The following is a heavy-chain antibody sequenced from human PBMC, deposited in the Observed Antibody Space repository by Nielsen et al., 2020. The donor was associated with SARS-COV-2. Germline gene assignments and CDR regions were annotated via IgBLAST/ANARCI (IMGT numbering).Heavy chain of an antibody. D-gene: IGHD6-13*01. J-gene: IGHJ5*02. Sequence: GGSLRLSCAASGFTFSSYWMHWVRQAPGKGLVWVSRINSDGSSTSYADSVKGRFTISRDNAKNTLYLQMNSLRAEDTAVYYCARGRSGIAAAGTGNWFDPWGQGILVTVSS. CDR2: INSDGSST. CDR1: GFTFSSYW. V-gene: IGHV3-74*01. CDR3: ARGRSGIAAAGTGNWFDP.